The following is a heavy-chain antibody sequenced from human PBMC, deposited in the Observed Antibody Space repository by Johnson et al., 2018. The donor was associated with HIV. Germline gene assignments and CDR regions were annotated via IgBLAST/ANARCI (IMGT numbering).Heavy chain of an antibody. V-gene: IGHV3-30*18. J-gene: IGHJ3*02. CDR2: ISYDGGDT. D-gene: IGHD5-12*01. CDR1: GFTFSTYD. Sequence: QVPLVESGGGVVQPGRSLRLSCAASGFTFSTYDMHWVRQAPGKGLEWLAIISYDGGDTWYADSVKGRFTVPRDNSKDTLYLQMNSLGAGDTAVYYCAKDQHGPLVPTVMRDDAFDIWGQGTMVTVSS. CDR3: AKDQHGPLVPTVMRDDAFDI.